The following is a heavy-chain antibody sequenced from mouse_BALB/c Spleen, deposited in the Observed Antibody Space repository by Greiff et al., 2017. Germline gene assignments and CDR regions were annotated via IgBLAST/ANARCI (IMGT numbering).Heavy chain of an antibody. CDR2: ISSGGSYT. CDR1: GFTFSSYA. V-gene: IGHV5-9-3*01. Sequence: DVKLVESGGGLVKPGGSLKLSCAASGFTFSSYAMSWVRQTPEKRLEWVATISSGGSYTYYPDSVKGRFTISRDNAKNTLYLQMSSLRSEDTAMYYCARGDYDGRFAYWGQGTLVTVSA. D-gene: IGHD2-4*01. J-gene: IGHJ3*01. CDR3: ARGDYDGRFAY.